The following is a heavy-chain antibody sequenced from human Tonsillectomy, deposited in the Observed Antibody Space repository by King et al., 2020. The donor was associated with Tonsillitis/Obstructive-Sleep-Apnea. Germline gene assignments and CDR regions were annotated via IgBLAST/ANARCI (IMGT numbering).Heavy chain of an antibody. V-gene: IGHV4-31*01. CDR2: IYYTGIT. CDR1: GDSISSGGHY. D-gene: IGHD3-3*01. Sequence: VQLQESGPRLVKPSQTLSLTCSVSGDSISSGGHYWSWIRQPPGKGLEWVGYIYYTGITYYNPSLKSPVTISVDTSKNQFSLKLTSVTAADPAVYYCARTTYYAFWNDYAVRGYMDVWGKGTTVIVSS. J-gene: IGHJ6*03. CDR3: ARTTYYAFWNDYAVRGYMDV.